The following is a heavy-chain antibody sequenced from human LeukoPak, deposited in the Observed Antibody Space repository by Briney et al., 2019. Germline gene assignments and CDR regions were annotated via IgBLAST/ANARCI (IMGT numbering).Heavy chain of an antibody. V-gene: IGHV4-39*01. CDR3: ATRERTPVGVSHGDYILY. Sequence: SETLSLTCTVSGGSISSSSYYWGWIRQPPGKGLEWIGSIYYSGSTYYNPSLKSRVTISVDTSKNQFSLKLSSVTAADTAVYYCATRERTPVGVSHGDYILYWGPGTLVTVSS. CDR1: GGSISSSSYY. D-gene: IGHD4-17*01. CDR2: IYYSGST. J-gene: IGHJ4*02.